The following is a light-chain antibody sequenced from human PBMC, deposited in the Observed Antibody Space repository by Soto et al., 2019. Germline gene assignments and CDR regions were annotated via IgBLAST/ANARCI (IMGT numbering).Light chain of an antibody. Sequence: QSVLTQPPSASGSPGQSVTISCTGTSSDVGGYNYVSWYQQHPGKAPKVMIYEVSNRPSGVSNRFSGSKSGNTASLTISGLQAEDEADYYCSSYTSSSTLVVFGGGTKLTVL. CDR3: SSYTSSSTLVV. V-gene: IGLV2-14*01. CDR1: SSDVGGYNY. J-gene: IGLJ2*01. CDR2: EVS.